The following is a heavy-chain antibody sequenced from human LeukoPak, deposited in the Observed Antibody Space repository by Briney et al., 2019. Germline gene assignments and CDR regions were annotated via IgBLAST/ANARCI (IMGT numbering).Heavy chain of an antibody. CDR1: GFTLSSYW. Sequence: GGSLRLSCAASGFTLSSYWMHWVRQAPGKGLVWVSRINSDGSSTSYADSVKGRFNISRDNAKNTLYLQMNSLRAEDTSVCYCARGDSSGWFDYWGQGTLVTVSS. V-gene: IGHV3-74*01. CDR2: INSDGSST. J-gene: IGHJ4*02. CDR3: ARGDSSGWFDY. D-gene: IGHD6-19*01.